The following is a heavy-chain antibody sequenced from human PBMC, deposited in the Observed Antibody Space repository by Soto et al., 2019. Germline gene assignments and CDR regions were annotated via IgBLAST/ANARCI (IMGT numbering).Heavy chain of an antibody. V-gene: IGHV3-30*18. Sequence: GGSLRLSCAASGFTFSSYGMHWVRQAPGKGLEWVAVISYDGSNKYYADSVKGRFTISRDNSKNTLYLQMNSLRAEDTAVYYCAKDLLAAAVFNWFDPWGQGTLVTVSS. CDR1: GFTFSSYG. J-gene: IGHJ5*02. CDR2: ISYDGSNK. D-gene: IGHD6-13*01. CDR3: AKDLLAAAVFNWFDP.